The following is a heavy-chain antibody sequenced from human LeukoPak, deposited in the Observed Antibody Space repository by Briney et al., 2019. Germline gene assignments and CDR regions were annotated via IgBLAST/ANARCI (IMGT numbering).Heavy chain of an antibody. CDR3: ARRSITARPDHFDY. J-gene: IGHJ4*02. V-gene: IGHV3-21*01. Sequence: SGGSLRLSCAASGFTFSSYAMSWVRQAPGKGLEWVSSISSSSSYIYYADSVKGRFTISRDNAKNSLYLQMNSLRAEDTAVYYCARRSITARPDHFDYWGQGTLLTVSS. D-gene: IGHD6-6*01. CDR1: GFTFSSYA. CDR2: ISSSSSYI.